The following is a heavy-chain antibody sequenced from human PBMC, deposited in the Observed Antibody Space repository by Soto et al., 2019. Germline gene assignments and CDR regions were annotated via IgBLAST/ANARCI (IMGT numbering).Heavy chain of an antibody. CDR1: GFTFNGYA. CDR2: ISYSGGAT. V-gene: IGHV3-23*01. Sequence: LRLSCAVSGFTFNGYAMSWVRQAPGKGLEWVSAISYSGGATYYAESVRGRLTISRDNSKNTLYLQMNSLRVEDTAVYYCAKARSSASGGSSFFDYWGQGTLVTVSS. J-gene: IGHJ4*02. D-gene: IGHD3-10*01. CDR3: AKARSSASGGSSFFDY.